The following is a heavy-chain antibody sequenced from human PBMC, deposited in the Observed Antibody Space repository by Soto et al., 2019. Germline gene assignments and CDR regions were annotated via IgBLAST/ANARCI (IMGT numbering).Heavy chain of an antibody. J-gene: IGHJ4*02. V-gene: IGHV1-18*01. CDR1: GYTFTSSG. CDR3: ARCGHWNYASDY. D-gene: IGHD1-7*01. CDR2: ISNDNGNT. Sequence: QVQLVQSGAEVKKPGASVKVSCEASGYTFTSSGFTWVRQAPGQGLEWMGWISNDNGNTNYAQKLQGRVTMTTDTYNSGAYMELGSLRSDDPAVYYCARCGHWNYASDYLGQGTLVTVSS.